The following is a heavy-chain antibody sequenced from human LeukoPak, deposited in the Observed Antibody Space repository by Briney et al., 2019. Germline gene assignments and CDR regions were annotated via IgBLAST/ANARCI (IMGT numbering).Heavy chain of an antibody. Sequence: SETLSLTCAVYGGSFSGYYWSWIRQPPGKGLEWIGEINHSGSTNYNPSLKSRVTISVDTSKNQFSLKLSSVTAADTAVYYCARGRAWQWLVRNWFDPWGQGTLVTVSS. CDR1: GGSFSGYY. D-gene: IGHD6-19*01. CDR3: ARGRAWQWLVRNWFDP. CDR2: INHSGST. V-gene: IGHV4-34*01. J-gene: IGHJ5*02.